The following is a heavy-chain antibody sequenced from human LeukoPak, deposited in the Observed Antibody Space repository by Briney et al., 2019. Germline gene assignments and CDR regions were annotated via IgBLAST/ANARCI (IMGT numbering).Heavy chain of an antibody. CDR3: AREGRGYYGDFDY. D-gene: IGHD3-22*01. Sequence: GGSLRLSCSASGFTFSDYDMNWIRQAPGKGLEWVSYIRSDGATIYDADSVKGRFFISRDNARNSLYLQMNSLRAEDTAVYYCAREGRGYYGDFDYWGQGTLVTVSS. CDR2: IRSDGATI. V-gene: IGHV3-11*01. CDR1: GFTFSDYD. J-gene: IGHJ4*02.